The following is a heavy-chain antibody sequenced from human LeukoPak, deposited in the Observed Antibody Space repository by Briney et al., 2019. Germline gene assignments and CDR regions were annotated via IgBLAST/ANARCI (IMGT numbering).Heavy chain of an antibody. Sequence: ASVKVSCKVSGYTLTELSMHWVRQAPGKGLEWMGGFDPEDGETIYAQKFQGRVTMTEDTSTDTAYMELSSLRPEDTAVYYCASLVTAIRGVDWFDPWGQGTLVTVSS. CDR3: ASLVTAIRGVDWFDP. V-gene: IGHV1-24*01. J-gene: IGHJ5*02. CDR2: FDPEDGET. CDR1: GYTLTELS. D-gene: IGHD2-21*02.